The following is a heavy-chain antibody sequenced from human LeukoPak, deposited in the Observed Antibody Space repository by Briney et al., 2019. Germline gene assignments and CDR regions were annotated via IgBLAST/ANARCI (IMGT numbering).Heavy chain of an antibody. Sequence: GGSLRLSCAASGFTFSSYAMSWVRQAPGKGLEWVSAISGSGGSTYYADSVKGRFTIFRDNSKNTLYLQMNSLRAEDTAVYYCAKRRLLSPYLLDYWGQGTLVTVSS. CDR3: AKRRLLSPYLLDY. V-gene: IGHV3-23*01. J-gene: IGHJ4*02. CDR2: ISGSGGST. CDR1: GFTFSSYA. D-gene: IGHD2-21*02.